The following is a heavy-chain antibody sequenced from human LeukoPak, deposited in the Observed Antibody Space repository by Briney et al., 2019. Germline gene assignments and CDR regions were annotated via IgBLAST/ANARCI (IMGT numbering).Heavy chain of an antibody. CDR2: ISSSSSYI. J-gene: IGHJ6*02. Sequence: GGSLRLSCAASGFTFSSYSMNWVRQAPGKGLEWVSSISSSSSYIYYADSVKGRFTISRDNAKNSLYLQMNSLRAEDTAAYYCARDLRVTTSRSYYYYYGMDVWGQGTTVTVSS. V-gene: IGHV3-21*01. CDR3: ARDLRVTTSRSYYYYYGMDV. D-gene: IGHD4-17*01. CDR1: GFTFSSYS.